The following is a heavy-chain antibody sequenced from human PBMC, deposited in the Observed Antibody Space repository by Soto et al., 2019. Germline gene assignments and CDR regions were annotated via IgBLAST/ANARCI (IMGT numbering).Heavy chain of an antibody. J-gene: IGHJ3*02. CDR1: GFTFSSYS. Sequence: GGSLRLSCAASGFTFSSYSMNWVRQAPGKGLEWVSSISSSSSYIYYADSVKGRFTISRDNAKNSLYLQMNSLRAEDTAVYYCARGFSLGHAFDIWGQGTMVTVSS. V-gene: IGHV3-21*01. CDR3: ARGFSLGHAFDI. D-gene: IGHD7-27*01. CDR2: ISSSSSYI.